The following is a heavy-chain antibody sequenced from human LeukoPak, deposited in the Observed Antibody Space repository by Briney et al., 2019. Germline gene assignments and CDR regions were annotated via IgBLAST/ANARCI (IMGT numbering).Heavy chain of an antibody. CDR1: GYTFTDRY. D-gene: IGHD6-19*01. Sequence: SVKVSCKASGYTFTDRYIHWVRQAPGQGLEWMGGIIPIFGTANYAQKFQGRVTITADKSTSTAYMELSSLRSEDTAVYYCARVRGWYDAFDIWGQGTMVTVSS. V-gene: IGHV1-69*06. CDR2: IIPIFGTA. J-gene: IGHJ3*02. CDR3: ARVRGWYDAFDI.